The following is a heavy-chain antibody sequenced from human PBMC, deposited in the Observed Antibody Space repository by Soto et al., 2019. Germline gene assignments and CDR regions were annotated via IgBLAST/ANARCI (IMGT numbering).Heavy chain of an antibody. D-gene: IGHD1-1*01. J-gene: IGHJ5*01. Sequence: VRLSYVASGFTFNRYGMHWVRQAPGKGLEWVAEISFDGTAKYYAESVKGRFTVSRDNGNNTLHLEMNSLGAKDTAVYFCATGRRTRFDPYHQRTLVSVAS. V-gene: IGHV3-30*03. CDR2: ISFDGTAK. CDR3: ATGRRTRFDP. CDR1: GFTFNRYG.